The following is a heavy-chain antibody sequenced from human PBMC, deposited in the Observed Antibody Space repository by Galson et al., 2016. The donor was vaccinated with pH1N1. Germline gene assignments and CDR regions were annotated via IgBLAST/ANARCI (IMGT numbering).Heavy chain of an antibody. CDR3: ARLDYGDYSGYFEY. CDR2: IDWDDDK. D-gene: IGHD4-17*01. Sequence: PALVKPTQTLTLTCTFSGFSLSTSGMCVSWIRQPPGKALEWLALIDWDDDKYYSTSRKTRLTISQDTSKNQVVLTMTNMDPVDTATYYCARLDYGDYSGYFEYWGQGTLVTVSS. J-gene: IGHJ4*02. CDR1: GFSLSTSGMC. V-gene: IGHV2-70*01.